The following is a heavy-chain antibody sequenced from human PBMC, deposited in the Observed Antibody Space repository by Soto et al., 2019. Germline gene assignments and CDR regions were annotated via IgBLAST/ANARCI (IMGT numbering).Heavy chain of an antibody. Sequence: EVQLVESGGGLVQPGGSLRLSCEASGFTFGTYWMTWVRQPPGKGLECVADIKPDGSERYYVDSVKGRFTISIDNAKNSLYLHMNSLRAEDTAVYYCATDLNWEHYWGQGTLVTVSS. CDR3: ATDLNWEHY. CDR2: IKPDGSER. J-gene: IGHJ4*02. D-gene: IGHD7-27*01. V-gene: IGHV3-7*04. CDR1: GFTFGTYW.